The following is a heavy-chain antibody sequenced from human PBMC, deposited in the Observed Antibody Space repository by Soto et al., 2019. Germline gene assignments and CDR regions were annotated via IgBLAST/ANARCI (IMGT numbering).Heavy chain of an antibody. J-gene: IGHJ6*02. D-gene: IGHD2-15*01. CDR3: ATDLEAARGYYYYYGMDV. CDR2: FDPEDGET. CDR1: GYTLTELS. V-gene: IGHV1-24*01. Sequence: QVQLVQSGAEVKKPGASVKVSCKVSGYTLTELSMHWVRQAPGKGLEWMGGFDPEDGETIYAQKFQGRVTMTEDTTTDTAYMELSSLRSEDTAVYYCATDLEAARGYYYYYGMDVWGQGTTVTVSS.